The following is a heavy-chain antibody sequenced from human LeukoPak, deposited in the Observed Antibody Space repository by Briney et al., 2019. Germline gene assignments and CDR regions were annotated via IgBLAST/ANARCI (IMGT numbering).Heavy chain of an antibody. CDR1: GFTFSRYS. CDR2: ISSSNSYI. J-gene: IGHJ4*02. Sequence: KAGGSLRLSCAASGFTFSRYSMNWVRQAPGKGLEWVSSISSSNSYIYNADSVKGRFTISRDNAKNSLYLQMNSLRAEDTAVYYCARDQGLLVVAGRFGYWGQGTLVTVSS. V-gene: IGHV3-21*01. D-gene: IGHD6-19*01. CDR3: ARDQGLLVVAGRFGY.